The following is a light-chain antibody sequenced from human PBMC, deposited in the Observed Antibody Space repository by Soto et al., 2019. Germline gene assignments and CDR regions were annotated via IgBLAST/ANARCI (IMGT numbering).Light chain of an antibody. Sequence: QSALTQPASVSGSPGQSITISCTGPRSDVGSYNLVSWYQQYPGKAPKLMICEVSKRPSGVSNRFSGSKSGNTASLTISGLQAEDEADYYCCSYAGSSTYVFGTGTKLTVL. J-gene: IGLJ1*01. V-gene: IGLV2-23*02. CDR3: CSYAGSSTYV. CDR1: RSDVGSYNL. CDR2: EVS.